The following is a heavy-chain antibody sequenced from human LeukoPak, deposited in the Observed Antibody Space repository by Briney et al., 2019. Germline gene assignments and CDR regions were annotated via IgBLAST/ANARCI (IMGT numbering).Heavy chain of an antibody. J-gene: IGHJ4*02. CDR1: GFTFNSFR. CDR3: ARGRDGYNFNY. Sequence: GSLRLSCAASGFTFNSFRMNWVRQAPDKGLEWIGEINHSGSTNYNPSLKSRVTISVDTSKNQFSLKLSSVTAADTAVYYCARGRDGYNFNYWGQGTLVTVSS. D-gene: IGHD5-24*01. V-gene: IGHV4-34*01. CDR2: INHSGST.